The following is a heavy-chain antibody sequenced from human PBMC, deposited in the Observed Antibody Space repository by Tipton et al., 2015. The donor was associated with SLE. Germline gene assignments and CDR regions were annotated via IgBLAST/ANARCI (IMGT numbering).Heavy chain of an antibody. Sequence: TLSLTCTVSGVSIGSGGYYWSWIRQHPGQGLEYIGYIYYSGTSYYNPSLKSRITISVDTSTNQFSLKLNSVTAADTAVYYCARWGSFYFYMDVWGKGTTVTVSS. V-gene: IGHV4-31*03. J-gene: IGHJ6*03. D-gene: IGHD3-16*02. CDR1: GVSIGSGGYY. CDR2: IYYSGTS. CDR3: ARWGSFYFYMDV.